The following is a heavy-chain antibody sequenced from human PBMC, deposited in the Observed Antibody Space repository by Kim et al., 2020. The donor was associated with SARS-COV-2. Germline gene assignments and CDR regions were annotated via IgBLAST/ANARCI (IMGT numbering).Heavy chain of an antibody. CDR2: ISSSGSTI. J-gene: IGHJ6*02. CDR1: GFTFSSYE. Sequence: GGSLRLSCAASGFTFSSYEMNWVRQAPGKGLEWVSYISSSGSTIYYADSVKGRFTISRDNAKNSLYLQMNSLRAEDTAVYYCARGGYCSGGSCYHYYGMDVWGQGTTVTVSS. V-gene: IGHV3-48*03. D-gene: IGHD2-15*01. CDR3: ARGGYCSGGSCYHYYGMDV.